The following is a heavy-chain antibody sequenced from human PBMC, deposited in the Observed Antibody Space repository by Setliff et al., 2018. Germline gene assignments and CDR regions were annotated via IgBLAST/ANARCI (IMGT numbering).Heavy chain of an antibody. CDR2: IYTSWST. D-gene: IGHD3-3*01. J-gene: IGHJ6*03. CDR1: GGSISSGGYY. CDR3: ARMSGFQYIDV. V-gene: IGHV4-61*09. Sequence: PSETLSLTCTVSGGSISSGGYYWGWIRHLPGKELEWIGQIYTSWSTNYNPSLKSRVTISLDTSKNQFSLSLTSVTAEDTAVYYCARMSGFQYIDVWDKGTTVTVSS.